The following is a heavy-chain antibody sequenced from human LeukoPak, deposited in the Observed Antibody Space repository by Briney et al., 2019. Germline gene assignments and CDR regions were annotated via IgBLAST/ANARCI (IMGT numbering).Heavy chain of an antibody. D-gene: IGHD3-16*02. V-gene: IGHV3-23*01. J-gene: IGHJ3*01. CDR3: ARDMQLST. Sequence: VGSLRLSSAPSGYTFSGSAMCWVRQAPRARLEWASLISYSGANSSYTDSVRDRFTISRDNSKDTVFLQMNSLRVEDTAIYYCARDMQLSTWGLGTMVTVSS. CDR1: GYTFSGSA. CDR2: ISYSGANS.